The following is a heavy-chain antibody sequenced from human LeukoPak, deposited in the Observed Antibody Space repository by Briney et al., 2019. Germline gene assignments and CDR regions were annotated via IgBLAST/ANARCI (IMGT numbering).Heavy chain of an antibody. D-gene: IGHD3-10*01. Sequence: GGSLRLSCAASGFTFSDYYMSWLRQAPGKGLEWVSYISSSGSTIYYADSVKGRFTTSRDNAKNSLYLQMNSLRAEDTAVYYCARPIMVRGVDYFDYWGQGTLVTVSS. V-gene: IGHV3-11*01. CDR1: GFTFSDYY. J-gene: IGHJ4*02. CDR2: ISSSGSTI. CDR3: ARPIMVRGVDYFDY.